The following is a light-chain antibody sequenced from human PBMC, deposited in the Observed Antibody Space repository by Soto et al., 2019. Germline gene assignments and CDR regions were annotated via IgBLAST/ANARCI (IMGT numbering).Light chain of an antibody. V-gene: IGLV3-9*01. CDR3: QAWADSSGV. J-gene: IGLJ3*02. CDR2: RDK. Sequence: SYELTQPPSMSVALGQTARIPCGGNNVGSKNLHWYQQRPGQAPVLVIYRDKNRPSGIPERFSGSNSGDMATLTISRAQVGDEAVYYCQAWADSSGVFGGGTQLTVL. CDR1: NVGSKN.